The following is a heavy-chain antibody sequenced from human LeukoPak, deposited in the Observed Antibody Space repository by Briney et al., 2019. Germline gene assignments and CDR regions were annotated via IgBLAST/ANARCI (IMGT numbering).Heavy chain of an antibody. CDR3: ASAGTTGTKGMDV. J-gene: IGHJ6*04. CDR1: GFTFSSYS. Sequence: GGSLRLSCAASGFTFSSYSMNWVRQAPGKGLEWVSSISSSSYIYYADSVKGRFTISRDNAKNSLYLQMNSLRAEDTAVYYCASAGTTGTKGMDVWGKGTTVTVSS. D-gene: IGHD1-1*01. V-gene: IGHV3-21*01. CDR2: ISSSSYI.